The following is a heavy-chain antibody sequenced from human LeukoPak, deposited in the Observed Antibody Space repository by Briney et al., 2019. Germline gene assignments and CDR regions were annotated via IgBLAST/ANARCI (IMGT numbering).Heavy chain of an antibody. J-gene: IGHJ4*02. CDR3: ARIGPEYYDILTGYYQGYYFDY. CDR1: GGSFSGYY. D-gene: IGHD3-9*01. CDR2: INHSGST. Sequence: PSETLSLTCAVYGGSFSGYYWSWIRQPPGKGLEWIGEINHSGSTNYNPSLKSRVTISVDTSKNQFSLKLSSVTAADTAVYYCARIGPEYYDILTGYYQGYYFDYWGQGTLVTVSS. V-gene: IGHV4-34*01.